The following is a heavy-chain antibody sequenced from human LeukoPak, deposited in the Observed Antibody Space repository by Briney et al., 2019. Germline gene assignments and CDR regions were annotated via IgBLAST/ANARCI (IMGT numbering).Heavy chain of an antibody. V-gene: IGHV3-21*01. CDR2: ISSSSSYI. Sequence: GGSLRLSCAASGFTFSSYSMNWVRQAPGKGLEWVSSISSSSSYIYYADSVKGRFTISRDNAKNSLYLQMNSLRAEDTAVYYCARVQVAYCGGDCYSGIDYWGQGTLVTVSS. CDR3: ARVQVAYCGGDCYSGIDY. D-gene: IGHD2-21*02. J-gene: IGHJ4*02. CDR1: GFTFSSYS.